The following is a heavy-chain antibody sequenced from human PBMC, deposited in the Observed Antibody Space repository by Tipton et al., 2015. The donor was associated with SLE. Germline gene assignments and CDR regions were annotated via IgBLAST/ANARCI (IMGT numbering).Heavy chain of an antibody. V-gene: IGHV4-59*08. Sequence: TLSLTCNVSGGSIGSYYWSWIRQPPGKGLEWIGYVYYSGSTNYNPPLKSLVTISVDTSKNQFSLRLSSVPAADTAMYYCASGKYYYYGMDVRGQGTTVTVSS. D-gene: IGHD4-23*01. CDR3: ASGKYYYYGMDV. CDR2: VYYSGST. J-gene: IGHJ6*02. CDR1: GGSIGSYY.